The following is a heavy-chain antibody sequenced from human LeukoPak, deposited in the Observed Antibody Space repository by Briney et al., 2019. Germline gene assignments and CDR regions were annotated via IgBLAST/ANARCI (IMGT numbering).Heavy chain of an antibody. CDR3: ARQDGVALAGRSYYYYMDV. V-gene: IGHV4-39*01. J-gene: IGHJ6*03. Sequence: SETLSLTHTVSGGSISSSSYYWGWIRQPPGKGLEWIGSIYYSGSTYYNPSLKSRVTISVDTSKNQFSLKLSSVTAADTAVYYCARQDGVALAGRSYYYYMDVWGKGTTVTVSS. D-gene: IGHD6-13*01. CDR1: GGSISSSSYY. CDR2: IYYSGST.